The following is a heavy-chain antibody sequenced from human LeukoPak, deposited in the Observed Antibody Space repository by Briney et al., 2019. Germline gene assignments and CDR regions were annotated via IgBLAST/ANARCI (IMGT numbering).Heavy chain of an antibody. Sequence: SETLSLTCTVSDYSISSAYYWAWIRQPPGKGLEWVGSFYQSGSTFHNPSLKSRVTISVDTSKNQFSLKLSSVTAADTAVYYCARGLYSSRERYYFDYWGQGTLVTVSS. CDR1: DYSISSAYY. CDR2: FYQSGST. D-gene: IGHD6-13*01. V-gene: IGHV4-38-2*02. CDR3: ARGLYSSRERYYFDY. J-gene: IGHJ4*02.